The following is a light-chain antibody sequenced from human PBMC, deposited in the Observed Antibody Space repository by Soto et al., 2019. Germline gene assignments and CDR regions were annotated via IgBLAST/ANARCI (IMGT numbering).Light chain of an antibody. Sequence: QSALTQPPSVSGSPGQSVTISCTETSRDIGSYNRVSWYQQPPGTAPKLMIYEVSNRPSGVPDRFSGSKSGNTASLTISGLQAEDEADYYCSSFTSRSTLVFGGGTKLTVL. J-gene: IGLJ2*01. CDR3: SSFTSRSTLV. V-gene: IGLV2-18*02. CDR2: EVS. CDR1: SRDIGSYNR.